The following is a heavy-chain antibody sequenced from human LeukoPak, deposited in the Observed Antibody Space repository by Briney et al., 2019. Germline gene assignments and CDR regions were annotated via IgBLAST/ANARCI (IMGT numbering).Heavy chain of an antibody. CDR1: GYTFTGYY. CDR2: INPNSGGT. Sequence: GASVKVSCKASGYTFTGYYMHWVRQAPGQGVEWMGRINPNSGGTNYAQKFQGRVTITRDTSISTAYMELSRLRSDDTAVYYCAIDSYDSSVGYYYMDVWGKGTTVTVSS. J-gene: IGHJ6*03. D-gene: IGHD3-22*01. V-gene: IGHV1-2*06. CDR3: AIDSYDSSVGYYYMDV.